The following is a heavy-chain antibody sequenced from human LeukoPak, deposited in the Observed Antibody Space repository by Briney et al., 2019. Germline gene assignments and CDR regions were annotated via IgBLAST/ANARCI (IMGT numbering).Heavy chain of an antibody. J-gene: IGHJ5*02. CDR3: ASIAARRDLRPPVP. V-gene: IGHV1-2*02. Sequence: PSVSVYIYATGYTLTAYNMEWARQANGQGLELIGWINPNSGTTNCAQKFQGRVTMTRDTSISTAYMELNRLRSDDTAIYYCASIAARRDLRPPVPWGQGTLVTVSS. D-gene: IGHD6-6*01. CDR2: INPNSGTT. CDR1: GYTLTAYN.